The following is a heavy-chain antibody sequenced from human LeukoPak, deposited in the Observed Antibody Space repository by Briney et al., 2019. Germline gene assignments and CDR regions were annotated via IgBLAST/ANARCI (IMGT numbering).Heavy chain of an antibody. CDR3: AREGSSWYVRTFDY. Sequence: PGGSLRLSCAASGFTVSSNYMSWVRQAPGKGLEWVSVISYDGTNKYYADSVKGRFTISRDNSKNTLYLQMNSLRAEDTAVYYCAREGSSWYVRTFDYWGQGTLVTVSS. D-gene: IGHD6-13*01. J-gene: IGHJ4*02. CDR1: GFTVSSNY. CDR2: ISYDGTNK. V-gene: IGHV3-30-3*01.